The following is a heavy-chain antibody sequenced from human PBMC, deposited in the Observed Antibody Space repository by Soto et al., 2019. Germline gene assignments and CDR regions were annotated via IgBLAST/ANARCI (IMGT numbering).Heavy chain of an antibody. V-gene: IGHV1-18*01. D-gene: IGHD3-10*01. J-gene: IGHJ4*02. CDR1: GYAFTTYG. CDR3: ARGGYGEY. Sequence: QVHLVQSGAEVKKPGASVKVSCKGSGYAFTTYGITWVRQAPGQGLEWMGWISAHNGNTNYAQKLQGRVTVTRDTYTSTAYMELGSLRSEDPAVYYCARGGYGEYWGQGALVTVSS. CDR2: ISAHNGNT.